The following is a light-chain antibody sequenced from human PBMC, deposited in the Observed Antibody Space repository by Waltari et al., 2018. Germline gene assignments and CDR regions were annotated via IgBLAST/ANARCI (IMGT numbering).Light chain of an antibody. CDR3: ASYIGSALEL. J-gene: IGLJ3*02. CDR2: DVT. Sequence: QSALTQPASVSGSPGQSITISCPGTNSDIVASNHVSWYQQHPGKAPILIIFDVTFQSAGVSHRFSGSKSGNTASLTISGLQAEDEADYFCASYIGSALELFGGGTRLTVL. V-gene: IGLV2-14*03. CDR1: NSDIVASNH.